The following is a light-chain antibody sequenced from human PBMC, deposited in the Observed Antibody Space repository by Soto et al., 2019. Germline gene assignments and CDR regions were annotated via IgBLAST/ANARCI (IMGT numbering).Light chain of an antibody. CDR1: NIGSKS. J-gene: IGLJ1*01. CDR2: YDS. CDR3: QVWDSSSDHYV. V-gene: IGLV3-21*04. Sequence: SYELTQPPSVSVDPGKTARITCGENNIGSKSVHWYQRKPGQAPVVVIYYDSDRPSGIPERFSGSNSGNTATLTISRVEAGDEADYYCQVWDSSSDHYVFGTGTKLTVL.